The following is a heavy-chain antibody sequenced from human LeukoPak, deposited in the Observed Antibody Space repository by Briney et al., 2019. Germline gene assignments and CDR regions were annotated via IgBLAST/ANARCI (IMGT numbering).Heavy chain of an antibody. J-gene: IGHJ5*02. Sequence: ASVKVSCKASGGTFSSYAISWVRQAPGQGLEWMGRIIPILGIANYAQKFQGRVTITADKSTSTAYMELSSLRSEDTAVYYCARFEPYGQQLDPWGQGTLVTVSS. CDR1: GGTFSSYA. CDR3: ARFEPYGQQLDP. D-gene: IGHD6-13*01. CDR2: IIPILGIA. V-gene: IGHV1-69*04.